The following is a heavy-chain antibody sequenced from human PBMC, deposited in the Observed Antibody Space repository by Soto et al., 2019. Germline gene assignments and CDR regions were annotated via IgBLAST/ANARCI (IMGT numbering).Heavy chain of an antibody. Sequence: QVQLQESGPGLVKPSETLSLTCAVSGDSISSYYCMWIRQPPGKGRESIGYLYYGRSANYNPSLKRRVALSVDTSTNQCSLTLSSMTAADTAVYSCALRSMAVVPEYWGQGTLVTVSS. CDR1: GDSISSYY. CDR2: LYYGRSA. D-gene: IGHD3-22*01. J-gene: IGHJ4*02. CDR3: ALRSMAVVPEY. V-gene: IGHV4-59*01.